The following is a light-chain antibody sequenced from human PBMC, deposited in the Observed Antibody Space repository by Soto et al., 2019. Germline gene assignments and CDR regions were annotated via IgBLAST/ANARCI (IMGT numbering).Light chain of an antibody. Sequence: IVLTHSPGTLSLSPWERATLPCRASQSVKSSYLAWYQHKPGQAPRLLIYGTSSRATGIPARFSGSGSGTDFTLTISSLEPEDFAVYYCQQRSNWPINFGQGTRLEIK. CDR3: QQRSNWPIN. CDR1: QSVKSSY. J-gene: IGKJ5*01. V-gene: IGKV3D-20*02. CDR2: GTS.